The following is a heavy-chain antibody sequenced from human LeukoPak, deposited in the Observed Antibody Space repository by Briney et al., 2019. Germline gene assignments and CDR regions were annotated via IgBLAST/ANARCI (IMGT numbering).Heavy chain of an antibody. D-gene: IGHD2-15*01. V-gene: IGHV4-30-2*01. CDR3: ARVGCSGGSCYPDY. CDR2: IYHSAST. J-gene: IGHJ4*02. Sequence: SETLSLTCVVSGGSISSDGYSWSWIRQPPGKGLEWIGCIYHSASTYYNPSLKSRVTISAYTSKNQLSLKLSSVTAADTAVYYCARVGCSGGSCYPDYWGQGTLVTVSS. CDR1: GGSISSDGYS.